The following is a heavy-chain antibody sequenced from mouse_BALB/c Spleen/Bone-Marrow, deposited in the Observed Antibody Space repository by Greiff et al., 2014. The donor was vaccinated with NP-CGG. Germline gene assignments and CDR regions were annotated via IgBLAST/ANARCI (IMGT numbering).Heavy chain of an antibody. Sequence: VQLQQSGPDLVKPSQSLSLTCTVTGYSITSGYSLHWIRQFPGNKLEWMGYIHYSGSTNYNPSLKSRISITRDTSKNQFFLQLNSVTTEDTATYYCARGGYYGSSYFDVWGAGTTVTVSS. J-gene: IGHJ1*01. V-gene: IGHV3-1*02. CDR1: GYSITSGYS. CDR2: IHYSGST. D-gene: IGHD1-1*01. CDR3: ARGGYYGSSYFDV.